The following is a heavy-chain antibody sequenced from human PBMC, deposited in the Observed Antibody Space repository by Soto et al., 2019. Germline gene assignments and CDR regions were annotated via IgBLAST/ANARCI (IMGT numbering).Heavy chain of an antibody. Sequence: HPGGSLRLSCAASGFTFSSYGMHWVRQAPGKGLEWVAVIWYDGSNKYYADSVKGRFTISRDNSKNTLYLQMNSLRAEDTAVYYCARDKITMVRGVSMDVWGQGTTVTVSS. J-gene: IGHJ6*02. CDR3: ARDKITMVRGVSMDV. D-gene: IGHD3-10*01. CDR1: GFTFSSYG. CDR2: IWYDGSNK. V-gene: IGHV3-33*01.